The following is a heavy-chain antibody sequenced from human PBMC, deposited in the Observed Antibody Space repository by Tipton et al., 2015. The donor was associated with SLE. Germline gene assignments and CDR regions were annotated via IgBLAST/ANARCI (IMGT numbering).Heavy chain of an antibody. CDR2: IYHSGST. J-gene: IGHJ4*02. CDR1: GGSISGHY. CDR3: ARGSSRHFFDY. V-gene: IGHV4-59*11. Sequence: TLSLTCTVSGGSISGHYWSWIRQTPGKGLEWIAYIYHSGSTNYNPSLKGRVTLSIDTSKDQFSLNLSSVTAADTAVYFCARGSSRHFFDYWGQGTLVTVSS.